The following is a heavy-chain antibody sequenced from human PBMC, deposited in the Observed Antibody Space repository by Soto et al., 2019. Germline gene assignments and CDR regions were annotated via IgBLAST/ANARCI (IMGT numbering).Heavy chain of an antibody. J-gene: IGHJ6*02. CDR2: IYYSGST. CDR1: GGSVSSGSYY. Sequence: PSETLSLTCTVSGGSVSSGSYYWSWIRQPPGKGLEWIGYIYYSGSTNYNPSLKSRVTISVDTSNNQFSLKLSSVTAADTAVYYCARDSCYDSSGYYPGYYGMDVWGQGTTVTVSS. V-gene: IGHV4-61*01. D-gene: IGHD3-22*01. CDR3: ARDSCYDSSGYYPGYYGMDV.